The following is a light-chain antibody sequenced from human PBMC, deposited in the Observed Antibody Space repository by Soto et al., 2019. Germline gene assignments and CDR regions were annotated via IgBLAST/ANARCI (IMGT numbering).Light chain of an antibody. J-gene: IGKJ1*01. Sequence: IQMTQSPSSLSASLGDRVPITCRASQSIGPWLAWYQQKPGTAPKLLIHKASILESGVSPRFSGSGSGTEFTLTIASLQPDDFATYFCQHYNPYWTFGQGTTVEIK. CDR3: QHYNPYWT. V-gene: IGKV1-5*03. CDR1: QSIGPW. CDR2: KAS.